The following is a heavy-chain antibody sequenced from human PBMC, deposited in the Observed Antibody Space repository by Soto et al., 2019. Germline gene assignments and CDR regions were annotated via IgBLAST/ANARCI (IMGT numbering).Heavy chain of an antibody. CDR1: GFTFSSYG. V-gene: IGHV3-30*18. CDR2: ISYDGSNK. D-gene: IGHD6-19*01. CDR3: AKDQAGDYFDY. J-gene: IGHJ4*02. Sequence: GGSLRLSCAASGFTFSSYGMHWVRQAPGKGLEWVAVISYDGSNKYYADSVKGRFTISRDNSKNTLYLQMNSLRAEDTAVYYCAKDQAGDYFDYWGQGTLVTVSS.